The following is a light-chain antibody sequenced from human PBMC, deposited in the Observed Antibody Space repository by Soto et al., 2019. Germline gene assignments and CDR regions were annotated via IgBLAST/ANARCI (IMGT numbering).Light chain of an antibody. Sequence: DIQMTQSPSTLSASVGDRVTITCRASQSISSWLAWYQQKPGKAPTLLIYKASRLESGVPSRFSGSGSGKEFALTISSLQPDEFATYYCQQYNSYPCTICQGTKVEIK. CDR2: KAS. V-gene: IGKV1-5*03. CDR3: QQYNSYPCT. J-gene: IGKJ1*01. CDR1: QSISSW.